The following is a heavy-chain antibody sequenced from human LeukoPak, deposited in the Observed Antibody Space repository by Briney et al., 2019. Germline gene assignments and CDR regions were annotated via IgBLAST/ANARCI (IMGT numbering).Heavy chain of an antibody. J-gene: IGHJ6*02. CDR3: ARVVDIVASTYYGMDV. Sequence: ASVKVSCKASGYTFTGYYMHWVRQAPGQGLEWMGRINPNSGGTNYAKKFQGRVTMTRATSISTAYMELSRLRSDDTAVYYCARVVDIVASTYYGMDVWGQGTTVTVSS. D-gene: IGHD5-12*01. V-gene: IGHV1-2*06. CDR2: INPNSGGT. CDR1: GYTFTGYY.